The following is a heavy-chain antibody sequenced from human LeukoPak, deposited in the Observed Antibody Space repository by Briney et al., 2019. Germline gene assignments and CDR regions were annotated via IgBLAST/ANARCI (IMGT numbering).Heavy chain of an antibody. CDR3: ARAGYDLLTLAPDPANDC. D-gene: IGHD3-9*01. V-gene: IGHV1-18*01. Sequence: ASVKVSCQASGYTFTSYGFNWVRQAPGQGLEWVGWIIAYNGNTNYAQKLQGRVTMTTDTSTSTAYMELRSLRSDDTAVYYCARAGYDLLTLAPDPANDCWGQGTLVTVSS. J-gene: IGHJ4*02. CDR2: IIAYNGNT. CDR1: GYTFTSYG.